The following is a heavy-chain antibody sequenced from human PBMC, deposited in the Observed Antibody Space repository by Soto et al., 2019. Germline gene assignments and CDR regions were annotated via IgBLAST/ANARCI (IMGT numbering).Heavy chain of an antibody. CDR2: IIPMFGSP. D-gene: IGHD3-22*01. J-gene: IGHJ5*02. V-gene: IGHV1-69*01. CDR3: ARRDYSHNWFDP. Sequence: QVRLVQSGAEVRKPGSSVKVSCKASGGTFSSDGITWLRQAPGQGLEWMGGIIPMFGSPHYSENFEGRIKISADESTSTVYMEVRSLEFDDTAVYYCARRDYSHNWFDPWGKGTQVTVSS. CDR1: GGTFSSDG.